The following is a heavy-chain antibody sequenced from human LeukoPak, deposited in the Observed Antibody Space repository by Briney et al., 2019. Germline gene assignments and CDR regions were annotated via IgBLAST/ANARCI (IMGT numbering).Heavy chain of an antibody. J-gene: IGHJ5*02. Sequence: SVKVSRKASGGTFSSYAISWVRQAPGQGLEWMGGIIPIFGTANYAQKFQGRVTITADESTSTAYMELSSLRSEDTAVYYCARGAPTYYYGSGRDWFDPWGQGTLVTVSS. D-gene: IGHD3-10*01. CDR3: ARGAPTYYYGSGRDWFDP. V-gene: IGHV1-69*13. CDR1: GGTFSSYA. CDR2: IIPIFGTA.